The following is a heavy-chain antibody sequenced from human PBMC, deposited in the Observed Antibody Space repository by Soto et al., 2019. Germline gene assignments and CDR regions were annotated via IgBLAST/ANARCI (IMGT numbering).Heavy chain of an antibody. V-gene: IGHV4-61*01. CDR1: GCSFSSGSYY. J-gene: IGHJ4*02. CDR3: ARFPYSSGYYFFDY. Sequence: WETLSLTCTVSGCSFSSGSYYWSWIRQPPGKGLEWIGYSYYSGSTTYNPALMSRVTISADTSKNQFSLRLSSVTAADTAVYYCARFPYSSGYYFFDYWGQGTLVTVSS. D-gene: IGHD6-19*01. CDR2: SYYSGST.